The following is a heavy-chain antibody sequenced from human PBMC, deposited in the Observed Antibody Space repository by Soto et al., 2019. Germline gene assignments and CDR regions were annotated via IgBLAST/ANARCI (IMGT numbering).Heavy chain of an antibody. V-gene: IGHV3-15*01. CDR2: IKSKTDGGTT. J-gene: IGHJ1*01. D-gene: IGHD1-1*01. CDR1: GHTFSNAW. Sequence: EVQLVESGGDLVEPGGSLRLSCVTSGHTFSNAWMSWVRQAPGKGLEWVGRIKSKTDGGTTDYAAPVKGRFTISRDDSKRALYLQMSSLETDDTAVDYCVTISRSSPWGCWGQGTLVTVSS. CDR3: VTISRSSPWGC.